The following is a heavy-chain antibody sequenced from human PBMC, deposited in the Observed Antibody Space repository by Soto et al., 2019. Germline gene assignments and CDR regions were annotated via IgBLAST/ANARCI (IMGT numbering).Heavy chain of an antibody. Sequence: PSETLSLTCTVSGGSMSSYYWSWIRQPPGKGLEWIGYIYYSGSTNYNPSLKSRVTISVDTSKNQFSLKLSSVTAADTAVYYCARQQWLVLNAFDIWGQGTMVTVS. CDR3: ARQQWLVLNAFDI. CDR2: IYYSGST. CDR1: GGSMSSYY. D-gene: IGHD6-19*01. J-gene: IGHJ3*02. V-gene: IGHV4-59*01.